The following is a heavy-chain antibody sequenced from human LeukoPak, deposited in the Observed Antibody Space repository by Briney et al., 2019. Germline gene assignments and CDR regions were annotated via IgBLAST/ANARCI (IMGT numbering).Heavy chain of an antibody. D-gene: IGHD2-15*01. CDR3: ARSVVVAATRSKVLDY. CDR1: GFTFSSYS. V-gene: IGHV3-21*01. J-gene: IGHJ4*02. Sequence: PGGSLRLSCAASGFTFSSYSMNWVRQAPGKGLEWVSSISSSSSHIYYADSVKGRFTISRDNAKNSLYLQMNSLRAEDTAVYYCARSVVVAATRSKVLDYWGQGTLVTVSS. CDR2: ISSSSSHI.